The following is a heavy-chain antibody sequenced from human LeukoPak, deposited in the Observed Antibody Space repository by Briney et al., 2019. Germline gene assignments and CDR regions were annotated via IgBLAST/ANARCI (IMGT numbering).Heavy chain of an antibody. CDR2: IYYSGSS. D-gene: IGHD2-2*01. V-gene: IGHV4-39*01. J-gene: IGHJ3*01. CDR1: GGSLSSSNSY. CDR3: ARLACSSTSCLYPDAFDV. Sequence: PSETLSLTCTVSGGSLSSSNSYWGWIRQPPGKGLEWIGNIYYSGSSYHNASLKSRVTISVDTSKNQFSLKLTSVTATDTAVYYCARLACSSTSCLYPDAFDVWGQGTLVTVSS.